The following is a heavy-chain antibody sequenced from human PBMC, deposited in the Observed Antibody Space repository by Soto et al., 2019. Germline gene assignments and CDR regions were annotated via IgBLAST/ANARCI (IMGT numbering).Heavy chain of an antibody. J-gene: IGHJ6*02. D-gene: IGHD6-13*01. Sequence: SVKVSCKTSGGTFSSYAISWVRQAPGQGLEWMGGIVPLFRTTNYAQKFQGRVTITADTSTYTVYMDLSGLRSGDTAAYYCARGGYSSTWSNLLDRSGLDVWGQGTTVTVSS. CDR2: IVPLFRTT. V-gene: IGHV1-69*06. CDR3: ARGGYSSTWSNLLDRSGLDV. CDR1: GGTFSSYA.